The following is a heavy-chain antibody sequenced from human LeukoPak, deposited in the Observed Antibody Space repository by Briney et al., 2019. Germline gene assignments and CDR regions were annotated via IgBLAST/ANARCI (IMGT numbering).Heavy chain of an antibody. V-gene: IGHV3-23*01. CDR3: AKEWELLIIDAFDI. CDR2: NSGSGVGS. CDR1: GFTFSSYA. J-gene: IGHJ3*02. Sequence: GGSLRLSCAASGFTFSSYAMTWVRQAPGKGLEWVSGNSGSGVGSYYADSVKGRFTISRDNSKHTLYLQMNSLRADDTAVYYCAKEWELLIIDAFDIWGQGTMVTVSS. D-gene: IGHD1-26*01.